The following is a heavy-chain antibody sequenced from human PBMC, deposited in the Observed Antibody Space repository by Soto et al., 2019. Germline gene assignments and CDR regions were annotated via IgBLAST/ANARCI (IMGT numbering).Heavy chain of an antibody. V-gene: IGHV1-46*03. CDR2: INPSGGST. Sequence: ASVKVSCKASGYTFTSYDINWVRQATGQGLEWMGLINPSGGSTSYAQKFQGRVTMTRDTSTSTVYMELSSLRSEDTAVYYCARDETTVTTDFQHWGQGTLVTVSS. CDR3: ARDETTVTTDFQH. D-gene: IGHD4-17*01. CDR1: GYTFTSYD. J-gene: IGHJ1*01.